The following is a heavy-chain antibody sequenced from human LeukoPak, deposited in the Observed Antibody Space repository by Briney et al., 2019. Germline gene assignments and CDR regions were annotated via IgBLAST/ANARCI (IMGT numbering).Heavy chain of an antibody. CDR3: AKDSIPAATPPAPFDY. J-gene: IGHJ4*02. V-gene: IGHV3-23*01. D-gene: IGHD2-2*01. Sequence: PGGSLRLSCAASGFTFSSYAMSWVRQAPGKGLEWVSAISGSGGSTYYADSVRSRFTISRDNPKNTLYLQMNSLRAEDTAVYYCAKDSIPAATPPAPFDYWGQGTLVTVSS. CDR2: ISGSGGST. CDR1: GFTFSSYA.